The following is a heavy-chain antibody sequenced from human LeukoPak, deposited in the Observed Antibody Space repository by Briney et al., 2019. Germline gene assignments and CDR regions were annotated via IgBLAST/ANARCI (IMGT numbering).Heavy chain of an antibody. J-gene: IGHJ3*02. V-gene: IGHV1-8*03. CDR3: ARGSNVLLWFGEKMGAFDI. CDR2: MNPNSGNT. D-gene: IGHD3-10*01. CDR1: GYTFTSYD. Sequence: GASVKVSCKASGYTFTSYDINWVRQATGQGLEWMGWMNPNSGNTGYAQKFQGRVTITRNTSISTAYMELSSLRSEDTAVYYCARGSNVLLWFGEKMGAFDIWGQGTMVTVSS.